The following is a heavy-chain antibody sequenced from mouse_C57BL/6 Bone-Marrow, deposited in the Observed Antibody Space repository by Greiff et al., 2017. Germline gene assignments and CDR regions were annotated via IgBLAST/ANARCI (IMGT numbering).Heavy chain of an antibody. CDR2: INPSSGYT. Sequence: VQLQQSGAELAKPGASVKLSCKASGYTFTSYWMHWVKQRPGQGLEWIGYINPSSGYTKYNQKFKGKATLTADKSSSTAYMQLSSLTYEDSAVYYCAREAGLRHDFDYWGQGTTLTVSS. CDR1: GYTFTSYW. J-gene: IGHJ2*01. CDR3: AREAGLRHDFDY. D-gene: IGHD2-4*01. V-gene: IGHV1-7*01.